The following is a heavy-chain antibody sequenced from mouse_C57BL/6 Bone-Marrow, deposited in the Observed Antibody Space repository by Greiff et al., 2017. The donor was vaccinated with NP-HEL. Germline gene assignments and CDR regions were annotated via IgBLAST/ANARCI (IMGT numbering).Heavy chain of an antibody. CDR3: AKGAGTTWFAY. CDR1: GFSLTSYG. V-gene: IGHV2-3*01. CDR2: IWGDGST. J-gene: IGHJ3*01. D-gene: IGHD4-1*01. Sequence: QVHVKQSGPGLVAPSQSLSITCTVSGFSLTSYGVSWVRQPPGKGLEWLGVIWGDGSTNYHSALISRLSISKDNSKSQVFLKLNILQTDYTATYYCAKGAGTTWFAYWGQGTLVTVSA.